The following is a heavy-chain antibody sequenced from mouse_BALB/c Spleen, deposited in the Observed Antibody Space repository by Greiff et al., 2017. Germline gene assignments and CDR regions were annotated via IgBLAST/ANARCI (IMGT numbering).Heavy chain of an antibody. V-gene: IGHV5-12-2*01. CDR2: ISNGGGST. CDR1: GFTFSSYT. J-gene: IGHJ4*01. D-gene: IGHD2-12*01. CDR3: AKHHDRVLYYYAMDY. Sequence: EVHLVESGGGLVQPGGSLKLSCAASGFTFSSYTMSWVRQTPEKRLEWVAYISNGGGSTYYPDTVKGRFTISRDNAKNTLYLQMSSLKSEDTAMYYCAKHHDRVLYYYAMDYWGQGTSVTVSS.